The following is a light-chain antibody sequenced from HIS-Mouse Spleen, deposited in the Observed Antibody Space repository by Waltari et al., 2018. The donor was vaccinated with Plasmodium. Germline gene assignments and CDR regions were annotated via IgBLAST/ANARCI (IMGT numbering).Light chain of an antibody. CDR2: KAS. CDR3: QQYNIYSWT. CDR1: QSISSR. V-gene: IGKV1-5*03. J-gene: IGKJ1*01. Sequence: DIQMTQSPSTLSASVGDRVTITCRASQSISSRLAWYQQKPGKAPKLLIYKASSLESGVPSRFSGSGSGTEFTLTISSLQPDDFATYYCQQYNIYSWTFGQGTKVEIK.